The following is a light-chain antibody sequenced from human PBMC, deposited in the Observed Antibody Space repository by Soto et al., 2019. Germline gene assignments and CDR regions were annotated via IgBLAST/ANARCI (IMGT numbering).Light chain of an antibody. CDR3: YSYTSSSTVV. CDR1: SSDVGSYNL. Sequence: QSALTQPASVSGSPGQSITISCTGTSSDVGSYNLVSWYQQHPGKAPKLMIYEGSKRPSGVSNRFSGSKSGNTASLTISGLQAEDEGDYYCYSYTSSSTVVFGGGTQLTVL. J-gene: IGLJ7*01. V-gene: IGLV2-14*02. CDR2: EGS.